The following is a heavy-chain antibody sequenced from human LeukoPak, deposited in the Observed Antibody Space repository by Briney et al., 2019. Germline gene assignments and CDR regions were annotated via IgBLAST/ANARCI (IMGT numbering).Heavy chain of an antibody. CDR2: ISSSGSTI. D-gene: IGHD5-18*01. CDR1: GFTFSSYE. J-gene: IGHJ4*02. Sequence: PGGSLRLSCAASGFTFSSYEMNWVRQAPGKGLEWVSYISSSGSTIYYADSVKGRFTISRDNAKNSLYLQMNSLRAEDTAVYYCARDLDSYGSDYWGQGTLVTVSS. V-gene: IGHV3-48*03. CDR3: ARDLDSYGSDY.